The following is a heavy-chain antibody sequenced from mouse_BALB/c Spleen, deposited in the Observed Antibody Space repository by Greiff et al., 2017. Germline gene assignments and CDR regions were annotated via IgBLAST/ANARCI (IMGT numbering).Heavy chain of an antibody. D-gene: IGHD1-1*01. CDR2: INSNGGST. Sequence: EVNLVESGGGLVQPGGSLKLSCAASGFTFSSYGMSWVRQTPDKRLELVATINSNGGSTYYPDSVKGRFTISRDNAKNTLYLQMSSLKSEDTAMYYCARDGDYGSSYGFAYWGQGTLVTVSA. V-gene: IGHV5-6-3*01. CDR3: ARDGDYGSSYGFAY. CDR1: GFTFSSYG. J-gene: IGHJ3*01.